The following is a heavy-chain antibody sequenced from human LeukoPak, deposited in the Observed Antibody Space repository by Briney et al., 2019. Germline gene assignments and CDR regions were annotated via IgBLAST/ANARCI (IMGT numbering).Heavy chain of an antibody. CDR1: GLTFSSYA. Sequence: GWSLRLYCAASGLTFSSYAMHWGGQAPCKGVESVAVISHDGSNKYYADSVKGRFTISRDNSKNTLYLQMNSLRAEDTAVYYCARGPERTGVGTRYYYDMDVWGQGTTVTVSS. CDR2: ISHDGSNK. D-gene: IGHD2-8*01. V-gene: IGHV3-30-3*01. J-gene: IGHJ6*02. CDR3: ARGPERTGVGTRYYYDMDV.